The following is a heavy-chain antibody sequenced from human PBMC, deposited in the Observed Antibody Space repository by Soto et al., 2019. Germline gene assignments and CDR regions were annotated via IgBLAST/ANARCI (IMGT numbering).Heavy chain of an antibody. Sequence: SETLSLTCAVSGGSISSSNWWSWVRQPPGKGLEWIGEIYHIGSTNYNPSLKSRVTISVDKSKNQFSLKLSSVTAADTAVYYCARVRAYCSSTSCQKGTYYYYGMDVWGQGTRVTVSS. D-gene: IGHD2-2*01. CDR1: GGSISSSNW. CDR2: IYHIGST. V-gene: IGHV4-4*02. CDR3: ARVRAYCSSTSCQKGTYYYYGMDV. J-gene: IGHJ6*02.